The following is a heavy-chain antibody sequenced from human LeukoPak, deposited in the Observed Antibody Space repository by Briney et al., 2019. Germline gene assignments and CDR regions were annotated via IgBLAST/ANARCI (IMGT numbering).Heavy chain of an antibody. J-gene: IGHJ4*02. CDR2: ISAYNGNT. V-gene: IGHV1-18*01. CDR1: GYTFTSYG. CDR3: ARDRINYDSSGYYPGY. D-gene: IGHD3-22*01. Sequence: ASVKVSCKASGYTFTSYGISWVRQAPGQGHEWMGWISAYNGNTNYAQKLQGRVTMTTDTSTSTAYMELRSLRSDDTAVYYCARDRINYDSSGYYPGYWGQGTLVTVSS.